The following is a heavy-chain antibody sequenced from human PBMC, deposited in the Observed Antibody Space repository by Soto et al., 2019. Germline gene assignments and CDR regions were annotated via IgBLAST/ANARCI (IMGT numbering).Heavy chain of an antibody. V-gene: IGHV3-66*01. Sequence: EVQLVESGGGLVQPGGSLRVSCAVTGFTVRNNYMSWVRQAPGKGLEWISVIYSGGSTYYVDSVKGRFTISRDSSNNTLYLQMDSLSAEDTAVYYCAGSWSGYGDFPYWGQGALVTVSS. CDR3: AGSWSGYGDFPY. CDR2: IYSGGST. CDR1: GFTVRNNY. J-gene: IGHJ4*02. D-gene: IGHD3-3*01.